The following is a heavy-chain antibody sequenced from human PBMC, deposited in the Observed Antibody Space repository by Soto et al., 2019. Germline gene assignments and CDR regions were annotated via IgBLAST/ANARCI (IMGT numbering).Heavy chain of an antibody. CDR3: ARQAYSGYDKYYYYYMDV. D-gene: IGHD5-12*01. CDR1: GYSFTSYW. Sequence: GESLKISCKGSGYSFTSYWIGWVRQMPGKGLEWMGIIYPGDSDTRYSPSFQGQVTISADKSISTAYLQWSSLKASDTAVYYCARQAYSGYDKYYYYYMDVWGKGTTVTVSS. J-gene: IGHJ6*03. CDR2: IYPGDSDT. V-gene: IGHV5-51*01.